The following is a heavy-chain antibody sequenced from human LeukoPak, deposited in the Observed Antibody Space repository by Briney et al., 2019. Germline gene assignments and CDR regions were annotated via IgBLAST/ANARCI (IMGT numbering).Heavy chain of an antibody. D-gene: IGHD3-22*01. CDR1: GGSISSYY. V-gene: IGHV4-4*07. CDR2: IYTSGST. CDR3: ARDRGYYDSSGYQYYFDY. J-gene: IGHJ4*02. Sequence: SETLSLTCTVSGGSISSYYWSWIRQPAGKGLEWIGRIYTSGSTNYNPSLKSRVTMSVDTSKNQFSLKLSSVTAADTAVYYCARDRGYYDSSGYQYYFDYWGQGTLVTVYS.